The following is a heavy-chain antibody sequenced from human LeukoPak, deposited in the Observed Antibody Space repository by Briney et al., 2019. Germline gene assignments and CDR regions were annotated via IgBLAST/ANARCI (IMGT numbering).Heavy chain of an antibody. CDR1: GYTFTSYD. CDR2: MNPNSGNT. J-gene: IGHJ4*02. D-gene: IGHD2-8*01. CDR3: AKWARYCTNGVCYYFDY. Sequence: AASVKVSCKASGYTFTSYDINWVRQATGQGLEWMGWMNPNSGNTGYAQKFQGRVTITRNTSISTAYMELSSLRSEDTAVYYCAKWARYCTNGVCYYFDYWGQGTLVTVSS. V-gene: IGHV1-8*03.